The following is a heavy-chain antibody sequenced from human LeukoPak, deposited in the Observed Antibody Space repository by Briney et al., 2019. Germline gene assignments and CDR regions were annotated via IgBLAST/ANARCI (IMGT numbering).Heavy chain of an antibody. CDR2: ISSSSSYI. CDR3: AKAGEGFGLDY. J-gene: IGHJ4*02. Sequence: GGSLRLSCAASGFTFSSYEMNWVRQAPGKGLEWVSSISSSSSYIYYADSVKGRFTISRDNAKNSLYLQMNSLRAEDTAIYYCAKAGEGFGLDYWGQGTLVTVSS. V-gene: IGHV3-21*01. CDR1: GFTFSSYE. D-gene: IGHD3/OR15-3a*01.